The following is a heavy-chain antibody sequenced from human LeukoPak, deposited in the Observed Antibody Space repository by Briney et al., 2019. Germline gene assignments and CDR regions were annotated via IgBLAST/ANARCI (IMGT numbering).Heavy chain of an antibody. V-gene: IGHV3-11*06. J-gene: IGHJ3*02. CDR1: GGSFGGYY. Sequence: LSLTCAVYGGSFGGYYWSWIRQPPGKGLEWVSLISSSSSYIYYADSVKGRFTISRDNAKNSLYLQMNILRVEDTAVYYCAREGLIRFRDAFDIWGQGTMVTVSS. D-gene: IGHD3-3*01. CDR2: ISSSSSYI. CDR3: AREGLIRFRDAFDI.